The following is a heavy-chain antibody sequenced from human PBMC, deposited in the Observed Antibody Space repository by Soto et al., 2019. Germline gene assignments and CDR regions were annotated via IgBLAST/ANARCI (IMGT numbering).Heavy chain of an antibody. CDR1: GFRFRSYV. V-gene: IGHV3-23*01. D-gene: IGHD5-18*01. J-gene: IGHJ4*02. CDR3: AKQETVDTGHY. Sequence: VQLLESGGGLVQPGGSLRLSCAASGFRFRSYVMSWVRQAPGKGLEWVSCISGSGDSTYYADSVKGRFTISRDNSKNTLYLQMNSLRAEDTAVYYCAKQETVDTGHYWGQGTLVTVSS. CDR2: ISGSGDST.